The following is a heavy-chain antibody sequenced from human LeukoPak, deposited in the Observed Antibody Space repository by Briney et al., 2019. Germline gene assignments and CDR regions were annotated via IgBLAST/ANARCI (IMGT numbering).Heavy chain of an antibody. V-gene: IGHV3-23*01. CDR2: ISGSGDST. D-gene: IGHD1-26*01. CDR1: GFTFSSYA. Sequence: GGSLRLSCEASGFTFSSYAMSWVRQAPGKGLEWVSVISGSGDSTYYADSVKGRFTISRDNSKNTLYVQMNSLRAEDTALYYCAKRSGTYMYFDYWGQGTLVTVS. J-gene: IGHJ4*02. CDR3: AKRSGTYMYFDY.